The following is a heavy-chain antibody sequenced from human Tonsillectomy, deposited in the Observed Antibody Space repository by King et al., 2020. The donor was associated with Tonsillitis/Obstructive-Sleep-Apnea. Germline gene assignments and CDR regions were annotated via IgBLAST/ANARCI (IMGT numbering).Heavy chain of an antibody. CDR2: IYPGDSDT. J-gene: IGHJ4*02. Sequence: VQLVESGAEVKKPGESLKISRKGSGYYFISYWIGWVRQMPGKGLEWMGIIYPGDSDTRYSPSFQGQVTISADKSISTAYLQWSSLKASDTAFYYCATSPGYSSRWRIDYWGQGTLVTVSS. V-gene: IGHV5-51*03. CDR1: GYYFISYW. CDR3: ATSPGYSSRWRIDY. D-gene: IGHD6-13*01.